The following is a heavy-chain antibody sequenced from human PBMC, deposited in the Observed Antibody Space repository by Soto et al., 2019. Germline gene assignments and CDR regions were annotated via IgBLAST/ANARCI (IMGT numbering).Heavy chain of an antibody. J-gene: IGHJ6*02. CDR2: IDPSDSYT. CDR3: ARPRYPGRGYYGMGV. CDR1: GYSFTSYW. V-gene: IGHV5-10-1*01. Sequence: PGESLKISCKGSGYSFTSYWISWVRQMPGKGLEWMGRIDPSDSYTNYSPSFQGHVTISADKSISTAYLQWSSLKASDTAMYYCARPRYPGRGYYGMGVWGQGTTVTVSS. D-gene: IGHD2-15*01.